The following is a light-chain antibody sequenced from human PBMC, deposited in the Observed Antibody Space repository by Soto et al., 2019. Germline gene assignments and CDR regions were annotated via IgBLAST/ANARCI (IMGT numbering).Light chain of an antibody. V-gene: IGKV1-33*01. CDR1: QDISNY. Sequence: DIQMTQSPSSLSASVGDRVTITCQASQDISNYLNWYQQKPGEAPKLLIYDASNLETGVPSRFSGSGSGTDFTFTISSLQPEDVATYYCQQYDILPITFGRGTRLEI. CDR3: QQYDILPIT. J-gene: IGKJ5*01. CDR2: DAS.